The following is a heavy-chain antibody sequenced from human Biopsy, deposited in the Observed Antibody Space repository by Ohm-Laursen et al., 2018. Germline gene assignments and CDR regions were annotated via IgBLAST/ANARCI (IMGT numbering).Heavy chain of an antibody. CDR3: ARRSAANWYFNL. CDR1: GGSITSYS. D-gene: IGHD6-25*01. J-gene: IGHJ2*01. V-gene: IGHV4-59*08. CDR2: IYNTGDT. Sequence: SETLSLTCTASGGSITSYSWSWIRQPPGKGLEPIGYIYNTGDTTYNPSLQSRVTISLDTSNNQLSLRLRSVTAADAAVYYCARRSAANWYFNLWGRGTLVTVSS.